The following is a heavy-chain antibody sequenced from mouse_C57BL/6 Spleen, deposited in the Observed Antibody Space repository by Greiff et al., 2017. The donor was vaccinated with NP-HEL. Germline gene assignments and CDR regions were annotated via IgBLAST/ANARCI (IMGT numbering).Heavy chain of an antibody. CDR2: IYPGNSDT. CDR1: GYTFTSYW. D-gene: IGHD2-4*01. V-gene: IGHV1-5*01. J-gene: IGHJ2*01. CDR3: TRSSYDYDSFFDY. Sequence: VQLQQSGTVLARPGASVKMSCKTSGYTFTSYWMHWVKQRPGQGLEWIGAIYPGNSDTSYNQKFKGKAKLTAVTSASTADMELSSLTNEDSAVYYCTRSSYDYDSFFDYWGQGTTLTVSS.